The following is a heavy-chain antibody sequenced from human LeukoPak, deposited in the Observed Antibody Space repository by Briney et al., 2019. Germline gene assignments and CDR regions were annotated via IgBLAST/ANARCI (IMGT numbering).Heavy chain of an antibody. V-gene: IGHV3-49*04. Sequence: GGSLRLSCTASGFTFGDYAMSWVRQAPGKGLEWVGFIRSKAYGGKTEYAASVKGTFTISRDDSKSIAYLQMNSLKTEDTAVYYCTRDPYSLYCSSTSCSSGNWFDPWGQGTLVTVSS. CDR3: TRDPYSLYCSSTSCSSGNWFDP. CDR2: IRSKAYGGKT. CDR1: GFTFGDYA. D-gene: IGHD2-2*01. J-gene: IGHJ5*02.